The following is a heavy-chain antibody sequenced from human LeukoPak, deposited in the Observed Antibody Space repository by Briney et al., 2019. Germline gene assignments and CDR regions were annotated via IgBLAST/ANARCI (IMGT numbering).Heavy chain of an antibody. J-gene: IGHJ4*02. Sequence: PGGSLRLSCAASGYTFSSYSMNWVRQAPGKGLEWVSNIRSSSGTIYYADSVKGRFTISRDNAKNTLYLQMNSLRDEDTAVYYGARGVYCGGDCFFFGYWGEGSLVTVSS. CDR2: IRSSSGTI. CDR3: ARGVYCGGDCFFFGY. D-gene: IGHD2-21*02. CDR1: GYTFSSYS. V-gene: IGHV3-48*02.